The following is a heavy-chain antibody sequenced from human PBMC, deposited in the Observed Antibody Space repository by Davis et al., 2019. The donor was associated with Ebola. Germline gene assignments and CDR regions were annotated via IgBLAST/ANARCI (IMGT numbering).Heavy chain of an antibody. CDR3: ASNHVAVAGNFDY. D-gene: IGHD6-19*01. J-gene: IGHJ4*02. Sequence: GRFTISRDNAKNTLYLQMDSLRAEDTAVYYCASNHVAVAGNFDYWGQGTLVTVSS. V-gene: IGHV3-11*06.